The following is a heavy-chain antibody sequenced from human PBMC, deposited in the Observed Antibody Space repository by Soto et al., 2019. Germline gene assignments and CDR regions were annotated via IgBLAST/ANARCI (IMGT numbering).Heavy chain of an antibody. CDR3: AKGTLYYYDSSGYSDFDY. V-gene: IGHV3-30*18. D-gene: IGHD3-22*01. J-gene: IGHJ4*02. CDR2: ISYDGSNK. Sequence: GGSLSLSCAASGFTFSSYGMHWVRQAPGKGLEWVAVISYDGSNKYYADSVKGRFTISRDNSKNTLYLQMNSLRAEDTAVYYCAKGTLYYYDSSGYSDFDYWGQGTLVTVSS. CDR1: GFTFSSYG.